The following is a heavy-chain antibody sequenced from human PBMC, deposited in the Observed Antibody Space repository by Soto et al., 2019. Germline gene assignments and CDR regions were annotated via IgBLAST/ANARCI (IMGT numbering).Heavy chain of an antibody. CDR2: ISSSGSTI. J-gene: IGHJ4*02. CDR1: GFTFSSYE. CDR3: AAYSYGPPSFFDY. D-gene: IGHD5-18*01. Sequence: EVQLVESGGGLVQPGGSLRLSCAASGFTFSSYEMNWVHQAPGKGLEWVSYISSSGSTIYYADSVKGRFTISRDNAKNSLYLQMNSLRAEDTAVYYCAAYSYGPPSFFDYWGQGTLVTVSS. V-gene: IGHV3-48*03.